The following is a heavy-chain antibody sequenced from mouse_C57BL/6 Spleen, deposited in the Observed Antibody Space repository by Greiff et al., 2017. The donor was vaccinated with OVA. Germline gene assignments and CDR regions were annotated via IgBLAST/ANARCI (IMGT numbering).Heavy chain of an antibody. Sequence: EVQRVESGGDLVKPGGSLKLSCAASGFTFSSYGMSWVRQTPDKRLEWVATISSGGSYTYYPDSVKGRFTISRDNAKNTLYLQMSSLKSEDTAMYYCARHTTSEAMDYWGQGTSVTVSS. CDR3: ARHTTSEAMDY. V-gene: IGHV5-6*01. J-gene: IGHJ4*01. CDR1: GFTFSSYG. D-gene: IGHD4-1*02. CDR2: ISSGGSYT.